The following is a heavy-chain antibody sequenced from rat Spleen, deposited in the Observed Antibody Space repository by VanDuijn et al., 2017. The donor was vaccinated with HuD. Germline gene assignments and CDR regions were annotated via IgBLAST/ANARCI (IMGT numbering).Heavy chain of an antibody. CDR3: ATGGTTVGDY. CDR1: GFTFSNYD. Sequence: EVQLVESGGGLVQPGRSLKLSCAASGFTFSNYDMAWVRQAPTKGLEWVATINNDGDTTYYRDSVKGRFTISRDNAKSTLYLQMDSLRSEDTATYYCATGGTTVGDYWGQGVMVTVSS. D-gene: IGHD1-6*01. CDR2: INNDGDTT. V-gene: IGHV5S23*01. J-gene: IGHJ2*01.